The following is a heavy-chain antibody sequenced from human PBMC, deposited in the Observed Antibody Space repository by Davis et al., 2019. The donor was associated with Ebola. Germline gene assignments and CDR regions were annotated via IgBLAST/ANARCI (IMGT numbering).Heavy chain of an antibody. Sequence: GGSLRLSCKDSGNSFSTHWIGWVRQMPGKGLEWMGLIYTGDSDTRYSPSFRGQVTISADKSIKTAFLHWSSLKASDTAMYYCASLRRTITGMDDAFDIWGQGTMVTVSS. CDR3: ASLRRTITGMDDAFDI. D-gene: IGHD2-8*02. CDR2: IYTGDSDT. CDR1: GNSFSTHW. V-gene: IGHV5-51*01. J-gene: IGHJ3*02.